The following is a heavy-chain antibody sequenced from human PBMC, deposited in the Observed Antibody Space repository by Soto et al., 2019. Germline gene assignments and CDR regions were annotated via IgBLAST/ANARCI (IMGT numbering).Heavy chain of an antibody. CDR1: GGTFSSYA. J-gene: IGHJ5*02. CDR2: IIPIFGTA. D-gene: IGHD2-8*01. V-gene: IGHV1-69*13. CDR3: ASSYCTNGVCNNWFDP. Sequence: ASVKVSCTASGGTFSSYAISWVRQAPGQGLEWMGGIIPIFGTANYAQKFQGRVTITADESTSTAYMELSSLRSEDTAVYYCASSYCTNGVCNNWFDPWGQGTLVTVSS.